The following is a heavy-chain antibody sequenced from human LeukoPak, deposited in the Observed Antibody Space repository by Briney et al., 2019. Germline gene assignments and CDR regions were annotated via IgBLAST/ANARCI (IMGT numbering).Heavy chain of an antibody. V-gene: IGHV4-59*01. CDR2: IYYSGST. Sequence: SETLSLTCTVSGGSISSYYWSWIRQPPGKGLEWIGYIYYSGSTNYNPSLKSRVTISVDTSNNQFSLKMSSVTAADTAVYYCARDTYYYASSGHRFDPWGQGTLVTVSS. D-gene: IGHD3-22*01. CDR1: GGSISSYY. J-gene: IGHJ5*02. CDR3: ARDTYYYASSGHRFDP.